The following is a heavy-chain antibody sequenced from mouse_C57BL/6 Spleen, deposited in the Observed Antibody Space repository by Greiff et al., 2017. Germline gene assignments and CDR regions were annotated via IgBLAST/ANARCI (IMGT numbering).Heavy chain of an antibody. CDR3: AVYDGYPYAMDY. J-gene: IGHJ4*01. D-gene: IGHD2-3*01. CDR1: GFTFSSYG. CDR2: ISSGGSYT. Sequence: EVQVVESGGDLVKPGGSLKLSCAASGFTFSSYGMSWVRQTPDKRLEWVATISSGGSYTYYPDSVKGRFTISRDNAKNTLYLQMSSLKSEDTAMYYCAVYDGYPYAMDYWGQGTSVTVSS. V-gene: IGHV5-6*01.